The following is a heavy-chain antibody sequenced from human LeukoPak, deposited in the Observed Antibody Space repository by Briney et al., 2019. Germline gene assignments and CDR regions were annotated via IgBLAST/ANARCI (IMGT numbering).Heavy chain of an antibody. J-gene: IGHJ4*02. CDR2: IYYSGST. CDR3: ARHEELLRNFDY. D-gene: IGHD1-26*01. V-gene: IGHV4-39*01. CDR1: GGSFSSSSYF. Sequence: PSETLSLTCTVSGGSFSSSSYFWGWVRQPPGKGLEWIGSIYYSGSTYYNPSLKSRVTISVDTSKNQFSLKLSSVTAADTAVYYCARHEELLRNFDYWGQGTLVTVSS.